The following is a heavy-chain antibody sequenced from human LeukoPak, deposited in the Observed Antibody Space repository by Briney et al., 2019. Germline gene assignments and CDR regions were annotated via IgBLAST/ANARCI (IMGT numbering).Heavy chain of an antibody. V-gene: IGHV3-7*01. J-gene: IGHJ6*02. CDR3: ARVSMVRGVIGYGMDA. CDR2: IKQDGSEK. CDR1: GFTFSSYW. Sequence: PGGSLRLSCAASGFTFSSYWMSWVRQAPGKGLEWVANIKQDGSEKYYVDSVKGRFTISRDNAKNSLYLQMNSLRAEDTAVYYCARVSMVRGVIGYGMDAWGQGTTVTVSS. D-gene: IGHD3-10*01.